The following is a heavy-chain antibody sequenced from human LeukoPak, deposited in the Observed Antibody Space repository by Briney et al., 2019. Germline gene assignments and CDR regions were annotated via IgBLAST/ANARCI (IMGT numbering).Heavy chain of an antibody. V-gene: IGHV4-31*03. Sequence: TLSLTCTVSGGSISSGGYYWSWIRQHPGKGLEWIGYIYYSGSTYYNPSLKSRVTISVDTSKNQFSLKLSSVTAADTAVYYCARDKGLSYVWGSYRYFDYWGQGTLVTVSS. CDR3: ARDKGLSYVWGSYRYFDY. J-gene: IGHJ4*02. CDR2: IYYSGST. CDR1: GGSISSGGYY. D-gene: IGHD3-16*02.